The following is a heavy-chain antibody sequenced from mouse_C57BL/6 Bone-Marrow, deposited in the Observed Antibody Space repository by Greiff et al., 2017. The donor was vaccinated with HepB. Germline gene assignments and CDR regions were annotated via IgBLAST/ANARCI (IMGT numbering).Heavy chain of an antibody. D-gene: IGHD2-3*01. CDR1: GYSFTGYY. J-gene: IGHJ1*03. V-gene: IGHV1-42*01. CDR2: INPSTGGT. Sequence: EVQLQQSGPELVKPGASVKISCKASGYSFTGYYMNWVKQSPEKSLEWIGEINPSTGGTTYNQKFKAKATLTVDKSSSTAYMQLKSLTSEDSAVYYCARQGWFPYWYFDVWGTGTTVTVSS. CDR3: ARQGWFPYWYFDV.